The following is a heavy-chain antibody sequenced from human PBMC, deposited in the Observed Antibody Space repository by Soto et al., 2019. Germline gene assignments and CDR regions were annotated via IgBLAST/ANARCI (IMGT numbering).Heavy chain of an antibody. CDR1: GFTFSSYS. CDR2: ISSSSSYI. V-gene: IGHV3-21*01. D-gene: IGHD3-3*01. J-gene: IGHJ4*02. CDR3: ARAPRSRSAYYDFWSGYLDY. Sequence: CLRLSCAASGFTFSSYSMNWVRQAPGKGLEWVSSISSSSSYIYYADSVKGRFTISRDNAKNSLYLQMNSLRAEDTAVYYCARAPRSRSAYYDFWSGYLDYWGQGTLVTVSS.